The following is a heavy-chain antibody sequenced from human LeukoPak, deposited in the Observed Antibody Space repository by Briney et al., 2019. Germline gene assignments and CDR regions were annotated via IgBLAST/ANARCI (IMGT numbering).Heavy chain of an antibody. Sequence: SGTLSLTCAVYGGSFSGYYWSWIRQPPGKGLEWIGEINHSGSTNYNPSLQSRVTISVDTSKNQFSLKLSSVTAADTAVYYCARGSRISDIVVVVAATRGAWFDPWGQGTLVTVSS. CDR1: GGSFSGYY. J-gene: IGHJ5*02. D-gene: IGHD2-15*01. CDR2: INHSGST. V-gene: IGHV4-34*01. CDR3: ARGSRISDIVVVVAATRGAWFDP.